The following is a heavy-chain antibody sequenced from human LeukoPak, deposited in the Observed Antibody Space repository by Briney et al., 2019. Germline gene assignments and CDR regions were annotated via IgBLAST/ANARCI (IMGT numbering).Heavy chain of an antibody. D-gene: IGHD3-3*02. CDR3: ARGAHHFWSGYYEARYYYGMDV. J-gene: IGHJ6*02. Sequence: PGGSLRLSCAASGFTFITYAMSWVRQAPGKGLEWVSSISGSGSSTYYADSVKGRLTISRDNSKNTLYLQMNSLRAEDTAVYYCARGAHHFWSGYYEARYYYGMDVWGQGTTVTVSS. CDR2: ISGSGSST. V-gene: IGHV3-23*01. CDR1: GFTFITYA.